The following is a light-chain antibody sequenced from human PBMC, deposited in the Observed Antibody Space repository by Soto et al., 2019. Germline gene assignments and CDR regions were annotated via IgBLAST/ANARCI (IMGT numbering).Light chain of an antibody. CDR1: QSISSW. CDR3: QQYNSYPFT. Sequence: DIQMTQSPSTLSASVGDRVTITCRASQSISSWLAWYQQKTGKAPKLLIYDASSLESGVPSRFSGSGSGTEFPLTISSLQPDDFASYYCQQYNSYPFTFGPGTKVDIK. CDR2: DAS. V-gene: IGKV1-5*01. J-gene: IGKJ3*01.